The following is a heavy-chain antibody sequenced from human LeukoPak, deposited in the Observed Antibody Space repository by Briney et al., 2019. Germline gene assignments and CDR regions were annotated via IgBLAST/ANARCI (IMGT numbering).Heavy chain of an antibody. CDR2: ISGSGGST. Sequence: GGSLRLSCAASGFTFSSYAMSWVRQAPGKGLEWVSAISGSGGSTYYADPVKGRFTISRDNSKNTLYLQTNSLRAEDTAVYYCAKDSSGWPYWYFDLWGRGTLVTVSS. CDR3: AKDSSGWPYWYFDL. V-gene: IGHV3-23*01. CDR1: GFTFSSYA. D-gene: IGHD6-19*01. J-gene: IGHJ2*01.